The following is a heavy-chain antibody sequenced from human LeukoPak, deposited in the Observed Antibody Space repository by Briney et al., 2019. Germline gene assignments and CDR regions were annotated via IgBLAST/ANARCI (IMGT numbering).Heavy chain of an antibody. D-gene: IGHD5-18*01. Sequence: SETLSLTCTVSGGSISSYYWSWIRQPAGKGLEWIGRIYTSGSTNYNPSLKSRVTMSVDTSKNQSSLKLSSVTAADTAVYYCARGSPGDSYGTFDYWGQGTLVTVSS. CDR2: IYTSGST. CDR1: GGSISSYY. J-gene: IGHJ4*02. CDR3: ARGSPGDSYGTFDY. V-gene: IGHV4-4*07.